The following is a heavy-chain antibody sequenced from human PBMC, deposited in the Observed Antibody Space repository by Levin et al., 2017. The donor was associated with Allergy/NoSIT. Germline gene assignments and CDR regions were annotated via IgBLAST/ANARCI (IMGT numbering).Heavy chain of an antibody. CDR3: ARDDVANCGGDCSTFDY. V-gene: IGHV3-7*01. D-gene: IGHD2-21*02. CDR2: IQQNGGDK. CDR1: GFTFSSYW. Sequence: TGGSLRLSCTASGFTFSSYWMSWVRQAPGKGLEWVANIQQNGGDKYYVDSVKGRFTISRDNAKNSLYLQMNSLRAEDTAVYYCARDDVANCGGDCSTFDYWGQGTLVTVSS. J-gene: IGHJ4*02.